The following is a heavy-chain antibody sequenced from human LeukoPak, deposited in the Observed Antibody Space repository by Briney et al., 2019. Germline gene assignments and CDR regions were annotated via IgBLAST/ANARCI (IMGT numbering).Heavy chain of an antibody. V-gene: IGHV3-30-3*01. CDR1: GFTFSSYA. CDR2: ISYDGSNK. CDR3: AKVVQTGNSMFDD. J-gene: IGHJ4*02. Sequence: PGGSLRLSCAASGFTFSSYAMHWVRQAPGKGLEWVAVISYDGSNKYYADSVKGRFTISRDNSRNTLYLQMNSLGVEDTAVYFCAKVVQTGNSMFDDWGQGTLVTVSS. D-gene: IGHD2/OR15-2a*01.